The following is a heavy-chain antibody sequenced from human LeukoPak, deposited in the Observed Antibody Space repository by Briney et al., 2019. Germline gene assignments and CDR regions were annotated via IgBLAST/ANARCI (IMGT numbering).Heavy chain of an antibody. V-gene: IGHV3-33*03. D-gene: IGHD6-19*01. Sequence: PGGSLRLSCAASGFSFSEYAMHWVRQAPGKGLEWVAVIWFDGRQTFYADSVKGRFTISRDNSKNTLYLQMNSLRAEDTAVYYCAKVGTSGSSGWYEDYWGQGTLVTVSS. J-gene: IGHJ4*02. CDR2: IWFDGRQT. CDR3: AKVGTSGSSGWYEDY. CDR1: GFSFSEYA.